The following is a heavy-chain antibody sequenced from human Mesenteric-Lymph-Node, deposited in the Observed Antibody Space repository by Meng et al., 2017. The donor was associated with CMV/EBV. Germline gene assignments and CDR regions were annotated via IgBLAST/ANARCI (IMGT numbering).Heavy chain of an antibody. J-gene: IGHJ6*02. Sequence: GESLKISCAASGFTFPTYGMHWVRQAPGKGLEWVAVISYDAANINYADSVKGRFTISRDNSKNTLYLQMNSLRAEDTAVYYCANLFPPGYDFWSGHRHRPKYGMDVWGQGTTVTVSS. CDR3: ANLFPPGYDFWSGHRHRPKYGMDV. V-gene: IGHV3-30*18. D-gene: IGHD3-3*01. CDR2: ISYDAANI. CDR1: GFTFPTYG.